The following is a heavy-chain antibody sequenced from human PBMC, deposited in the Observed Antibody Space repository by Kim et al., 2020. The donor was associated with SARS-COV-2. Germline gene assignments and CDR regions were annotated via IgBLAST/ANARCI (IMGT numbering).Heavy chain of an antibody. Sequence: GGSLRLSCAASGFTVTSNYMSWVRQAPGKGLEWVSVIYSGGSTYYADSLMGRFTIFRGNSKNTLYLQINNLRSADATVYYCCTGGVDGYPAYCDYWGQGT. CDR1: GFTVTSNY. D-gene: IGHD5-12*01. V-gene: IGHV3-53*01. J-gene: IGHJ4*02. CDR2: IYSGGST. CDR3: CTGGVDGYPAYCDY.